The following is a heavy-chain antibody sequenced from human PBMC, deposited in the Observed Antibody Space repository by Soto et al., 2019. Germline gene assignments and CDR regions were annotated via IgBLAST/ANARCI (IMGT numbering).Heavy chain of an antibody. D-gene: IGHD2-8*01. CDR2: IYPGDSDT. CDR3: ARRAVSPTYYYYYYMDV. J-gene: IGHJ6*03. CDR1: GYSFTSYW. Sequence: PGESLKISCKGSGYSFTSYWIGWVRQMPGKGLEWMGIIYPGDSDTRYSPSFQGQVTISADKSISTAYLQWSSLKASDTAMYYCARRAVSPTYYYYYYMDVWGKGTTVTVSS. V-gene: IGHV5-51*01.